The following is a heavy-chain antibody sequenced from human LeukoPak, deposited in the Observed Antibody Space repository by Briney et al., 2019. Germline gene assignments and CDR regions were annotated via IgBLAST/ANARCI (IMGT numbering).Heavy chain of an antibody. J-gene: IGHJ4*02. D-gene: IGHD1-26*01. Sequence: SQTLSLTCALSGDSLLSNTAAWNWVRQSPSGGLEWLGRTYYRSKWYTDYAVSVGSRVIINPDTSNNQFFLQLNFVTPEDTAVYYCARDESGSRLDYWGQGTLVTVSS. CDR1: GDSLLSNTAA. CDR3: ARDESGSRLDY. CDR2: TYYRSKWYT. V-gene: IGHV6-1*01.